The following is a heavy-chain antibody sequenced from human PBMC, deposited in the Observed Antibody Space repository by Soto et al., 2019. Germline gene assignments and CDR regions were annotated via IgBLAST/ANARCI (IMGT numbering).Heavy chain of an antibody. CDR3: ARDKLEMATIFDS. V-gene: IGHV1-18*01. J-gene: IGHJ4*02. CDR2: ISPYNGNT. CDR1: GLGLDCHG. Sequence: VSSKASGLGLDCHGLCWARQDQGQGLEWMGWISPYNGNTDYAQKVQGRVTMTTDTSTSTAYMELRSLRSDDTAVYYCARDKLEMATIFDSWGQGALVTVSS. D-gene: IGHD5-12*01.